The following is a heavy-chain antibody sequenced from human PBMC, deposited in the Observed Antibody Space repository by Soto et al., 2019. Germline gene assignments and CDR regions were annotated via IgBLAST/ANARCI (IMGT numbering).Heavy chain of an antibody. V-gene: IGHV1-69*06. CDR1: GGTFSSYA. J-gene: IGHJ6*02. Sequence: QVQLVQSGAEVKKPGSSVKVSCKASGGTFSSYAISWVRQAPGQGLEWMGGIIPIFGTANYAQKFQGRVTITGDKSTGTAYMGLSRLRSEGTSVYYCARIAARPSYGCFGMDVWGQGTTVSVSS. CDR3: ARIAARPSYGCFGMDV. CDR2: IIPIFGTA. D-gene: IGHD6-6*01.